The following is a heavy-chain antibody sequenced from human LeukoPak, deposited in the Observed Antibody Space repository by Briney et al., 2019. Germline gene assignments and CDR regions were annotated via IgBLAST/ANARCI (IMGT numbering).Heavy chain of an antibody. CDR2: IYYSGST. J-gene: IGHJ4*02. Sequence: SETLSLTCTVSGGSISSSSYYWGWIRQPPGKGLEWIGSIYYSGSTYYNPSVKSRVTISVDTSKNQFSLKLSSVTAADTAVYYCARQLDDYGDKNFDYWGQGTLVTVSS. CDR1: GGSISSSSYY. CDR3: ARQLDDYGDKNFDY. V-gene: IGHV4-39*01. D-gene: IGHD4-17*01.